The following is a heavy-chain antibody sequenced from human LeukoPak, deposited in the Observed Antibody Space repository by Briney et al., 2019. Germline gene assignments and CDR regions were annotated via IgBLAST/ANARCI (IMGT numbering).Heavy chain of an antibody. D-gene: IGHD1-26*01. V-gene: IGHV1-2*02. CDR2: INPNSGGT. Sequence: ASVKVSCKASGYTFTGYYMHWVRQAPGQGLEWMGWINPNSGGTNYAQKFQGRVTMTRDTSISTAYMELSGLRSDDTAVYYCARVGATGYYGMDVWGQGTTVTVSS. J-gene: IGHJ6*02. CDR1: GYTFTGYY. CDR3: ARVGATGYYGMDV.